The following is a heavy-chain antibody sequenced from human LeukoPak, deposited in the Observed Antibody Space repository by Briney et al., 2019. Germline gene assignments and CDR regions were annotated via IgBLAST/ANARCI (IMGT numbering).Heavy chain of an antibody. CDR3: ARDEWGIVGANIDY. Sequence: GGSLRLSCAASGFTFSSYAMHWVRQAPGKGLEWVAVISYDGSNKYYADSVKGRFTISRDNSKNTLYLQMNSLRAEDTAVYYCARDEWGIVGANIDYWGQGTLVTVSS. J-gene: IGHJ4*02. D-gene: IGHD1-26*01. CDR1: GFTFSSYA. CDR2: ISYDGSNK. V-gene: IGHV3-30*04.